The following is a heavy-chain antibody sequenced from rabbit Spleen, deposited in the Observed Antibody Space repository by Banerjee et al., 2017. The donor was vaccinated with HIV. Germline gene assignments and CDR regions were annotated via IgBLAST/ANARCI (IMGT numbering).Heavy chain of an antibody. V-gene: IGHV1S45*01. CDR3: ASDINGDGTFSL. Sequence: QEQLEESGGDLVKPEGSLTLTCKASGFDLSNYYVMRWVRQAPGKGLEWIGTIYTATTTTYYANWAKGRFTISKSSSTTVTLQMTSLTAADTATYFCASDINGDGTFSLWGPGTLVTVS. CDR2: IYTATTTT. CDR1: GFDLSNYYV. D-gene: IGHD2-1*01. J-gene: IGHJ4*01.